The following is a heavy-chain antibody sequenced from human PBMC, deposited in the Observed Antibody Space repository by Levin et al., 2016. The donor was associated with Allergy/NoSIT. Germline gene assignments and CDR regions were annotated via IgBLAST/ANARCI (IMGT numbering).Heavy chain of an antibody. V-gene: IGHV1-18*01. Sequence: ASVKVSCKASGYAFANFGFTWVRQAPGQGLEWMGWISVYNDNRKYAQKFQDRLTLTTDTSTSTAYMDLRSLRSDDTAVYYCARDTDDYDGNAGAFDIWGQGTMVTVSS. CDR3: ARDTDDYDGNAGAFDI. D-gene: IGHD4-23*01. J-gene: IGHJ3*02. CDR1: GYAFANFG. CDR2: ISVYNDNR.